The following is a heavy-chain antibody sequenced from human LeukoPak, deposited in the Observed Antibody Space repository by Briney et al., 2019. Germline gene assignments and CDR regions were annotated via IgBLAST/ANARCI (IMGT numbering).Heavy chain of an antibody. J-gene: IGHJ4*02. D-gene: IGHD5-24*01. Sequence: GGSLRLSCEVSGLIFRSYWMSWVRQAPGKGLEWVANINKDGSEKYFVDSVRGRLTISRHTAKNSLPLQMNTLRAEDTAVYSCARERDGRFFDYWGQGTLVSVSS. CDR2: INKDGSEK. V-gene: IGHV3-7*01. CDR3: ARERDGRFFDY. CDR1: GLIFRSYW.